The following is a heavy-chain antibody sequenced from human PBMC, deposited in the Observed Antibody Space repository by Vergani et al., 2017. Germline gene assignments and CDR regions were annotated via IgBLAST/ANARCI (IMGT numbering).Heavy chain of an antibody. Sequence: QVQLVQSGAEVKKPGASVKVSCKVSGYTLTELSMHWVRQAPGKGLEWMGGFDPEDGETIYAQKFQGRVTMTEDTSTDTAYMELSSVRSEETAGYYCGTDRISMVRGTLWDWGQGTLVTGSS. CDR1: GYTLTELS. D-gene: IGHD3-10*01. CDR3: GTDRISMVRGTLWD. CDR2: FDPEDGET. J-gene: IGHJ4*02. V-gene: IGHV1-24*01.